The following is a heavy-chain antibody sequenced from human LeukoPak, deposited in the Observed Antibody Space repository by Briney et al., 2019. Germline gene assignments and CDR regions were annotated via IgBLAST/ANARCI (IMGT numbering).Heavy chain of an antibody. J-gene: IGHJ5*02. CDR1: GYTFTSYY. CDR2: IDPSGGTT. V-gene: IGHV1-46*01. Sequence: ASVKVSCKASGYTFTSYYIHWVRQAPGQGLEWMGIIDPSGGTTGYAQKFQGRVTMTRDTSTSTVYMELSSLRSDDTAVYYCARAHCSGGACPNWLDLWGQGTLVTVSS. D-gene: IGHD2-15*01. CDR3: ARAHCSGGACPNWLDL.